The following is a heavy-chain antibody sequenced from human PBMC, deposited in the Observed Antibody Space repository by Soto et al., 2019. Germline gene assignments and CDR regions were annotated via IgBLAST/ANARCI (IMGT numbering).Heavy chain of an antibody. J-gene: IGHJ4*02. CDR1: GGSLRNYY. CDR2: VHYGGSA. CDR3: ARGKGWHDY. D-gene: IGHD6-19*01. Sequence: PSETLSLTCTVSGGSLRNYYWSWMRQSPGKGLEWIGYVHYGGSANYSPSLKSRGTISVDTSKTQVFLKLTSVTAADTAVYYCARGKGWHDYWGQGTLVTVSS. V-gene: IGHV4-59*08.